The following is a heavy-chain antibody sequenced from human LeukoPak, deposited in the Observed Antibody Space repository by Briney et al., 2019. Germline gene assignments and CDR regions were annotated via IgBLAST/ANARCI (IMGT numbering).Heavy chain of an antibody. V-gene: IGHV4-4*07. CDR3: ARAGNGYDAFDI. Sequence: NASETLSLTCTVSGDSTSGYYCSWIRQPAGKGLEWIGRIYTSGNTNYNPSLKTRVTMSVDTSKNQFSLKLSSVTAADTAVYYCARAGNGYDAFDIWGQGTMVTVSS. CDR1: GDSTSGYY. D-gene: IGHD1-1*01. J-gene: IGHJ3*02. CDR2: IYTSGNT.